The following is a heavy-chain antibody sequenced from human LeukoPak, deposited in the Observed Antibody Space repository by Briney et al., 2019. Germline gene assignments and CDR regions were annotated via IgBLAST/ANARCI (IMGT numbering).Heavy chain of an antibody. D-gene: IGHD6-13*01. CDR2: IYSGGST. CDR1: GFTVSSNY. Sequence: PGGSLRLSCAASGFTVSSNYMSWVRQAPGKGLEWVSVIYSGGSTYYADSVKGRFTISRDNSKNTLYLQMNSLRAEDTAVYYCANSYSSNWYYFDYWGQGTLVTVSS. V-gene: IGHV3-66*02. J-gene: IGHJ4*02. CDR3: ANSYSSNWYYFDY.